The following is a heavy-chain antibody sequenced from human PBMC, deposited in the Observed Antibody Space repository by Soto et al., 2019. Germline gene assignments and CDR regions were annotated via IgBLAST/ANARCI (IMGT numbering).Heavy chain of an antibody. J-gene: IGHJ6*02. CDR3: ARVPPYYDFWSGYYSGYYYGMDV. CDR2: INHSGST. D-gene: IGHD3-3*01. CDR1: GGSFSGYY. V-gene: IGHV4-34*01. Sequence: PSETLSLTCAVYGGSFSGYYWSWIRQPPGKGLEWIGEINHSGSTNYNPSLKSRVTISVDTSKNQFSLKLSSVTAADTAVYYCARVPPYYDFWSGYYSGYYYGMDVWGQGTTVTVSS.